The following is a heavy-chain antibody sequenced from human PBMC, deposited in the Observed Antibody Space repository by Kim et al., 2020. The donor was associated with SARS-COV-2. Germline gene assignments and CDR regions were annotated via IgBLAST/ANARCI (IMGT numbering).Heavy chain of an antibody. CDR3: ASLSNGYVWAKFDY. CDR2: VNSDGSST. V-gene: IGHV3-74*01. CDR1: GFTFSSYW. Sequence: GGSLRLSCVASGFTFSSYWMHWVRQAPGKGLVWVSRVNSDGSSTSYADSVKGRFTISRDNARNTLYLQMNSLRAEDTAVYYCASLSNGYVWAKFDYWGQGTLVTVSS. J-gene: IGHJ4*02. D-gene: IGHD3-16*01.